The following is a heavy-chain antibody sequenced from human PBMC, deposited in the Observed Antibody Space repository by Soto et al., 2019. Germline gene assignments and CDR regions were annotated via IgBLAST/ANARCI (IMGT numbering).Heavy chain of an antibody. CDR2: ISSSSSYT. J-gene: IGHJ4*02. V-gene: IGHV3-11*06. CDR3: ARDLLPRYYDSSGYPVPHY. CDR1: RFTFSDYY. Sequence: GGSLRLSCAASRFTFSDYYMSWIRQAPGKGLEWVSYISSSSSYTNYADSVKGRFTISRDNAKNSLYLQMNSLRAEDTAVYYCARDLLPRYYDSSGYPVPHYWGQGTLVTVSS. D-gene: IGHD3-22*01.